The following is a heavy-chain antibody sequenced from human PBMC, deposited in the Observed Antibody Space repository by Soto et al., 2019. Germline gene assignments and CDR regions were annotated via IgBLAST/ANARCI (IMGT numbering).Heavy chain of an antibody. D-gene: IGHD6-13*01. J-gene: IGHJ6*03. Sequence: ASVKVSCKASGYTFTSYDINWVRQATGQGLEWMGWMNPNSGNTGYAQKFQGRVTMTRNTSISTAYMELSSLRSEDTAVYYCAREYSSSWYVHPDYYYYYMDVWGKGTTVTVSS. CDR3: AREYSSSWYVHPDYYYYYMDV. V-gene: IGHV1-8*01. CDR2: MNPNSGNT. CDR1: GYTFTSYD.